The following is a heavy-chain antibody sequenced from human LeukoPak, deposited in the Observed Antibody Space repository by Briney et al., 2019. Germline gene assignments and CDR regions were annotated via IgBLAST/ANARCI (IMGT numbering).Heavy chain of an antibody. CDR1: GYTFTSYG. Sequence: ASVKVSCKASGYTFTSYGISWVRQAPGQGLEWMGWISAYNGNTNYAQKLQGRVTMTTDTSTSTAYMELRSLRSDDTAVYYCAREMYYSGSGSYSIYYYYYGMDVCGQGTTVTVSS. J-gene: IGHJ6*02. V-gene: IGHV1-18*01. CDR2: ISAYNGNT. CDR3: AREMYYSGSGSYSIYYYYYGMDV. D-gene: IGHD3-10*01.